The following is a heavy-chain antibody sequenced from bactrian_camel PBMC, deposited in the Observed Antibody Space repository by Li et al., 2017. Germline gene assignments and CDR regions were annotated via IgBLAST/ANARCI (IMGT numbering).Heavy chain of an antibody. CDR1: GISIRRWC. V-gene: IGHV3S9*01. D-gene: IGHD1*01. CDR2: IDHDGAT. J-gene: IGHJ4*01. Sequence: HVQLVESGGGSVQVGGSLTLSCEVSGISIRRWCMGWFRKGREGVAGIDHDGATGYADSVKGRFTVSRDSAKNIVYLQMNNLRPEDTGTYVCAAAQPGLMPASMMDDGWYKYWGQGTQVTVS. CDR3: AAAQPGLMPASMMDDGWYKY.